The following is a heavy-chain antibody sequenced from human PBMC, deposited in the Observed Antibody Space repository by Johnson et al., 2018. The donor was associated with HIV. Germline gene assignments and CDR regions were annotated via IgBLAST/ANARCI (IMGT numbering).Heavy chain of an antibody. J-gene: IGHJ3*02. CDR3: AKEGGELLLDAFDI. Sequence: QEKLVESGGGVVQPGKSLTLSCVGSGLSFSNFGMSWVRQAPGKGLEWVAVISYDGSNKYYADSVKGRFTISRDNSKNTLYLQMNSLRAEDTAVYYCAKEGGELLLDAFDIWGQGTMVTVSS. V-gene: IGHV3-30*18. CDR1: GLSFSNFG. CDR2: ISYDGSNK. D-gene: IGHD1-26*01.